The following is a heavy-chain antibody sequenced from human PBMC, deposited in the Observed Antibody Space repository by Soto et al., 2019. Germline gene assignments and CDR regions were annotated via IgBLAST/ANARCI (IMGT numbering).Heavy chain of an antibody. CDR1: GFTFSSYA. D-gene: IGHD6-13*01. V-gene: IGHV3-23*01. Sequence: EVQLLESGGGLVQPGGSLRLSCAASGFTFSSYAMSWVRQAPGKGLEWVSAISGSGGSTYYADSVKGRFTISRDNSKNTLYLQMNSLRAEDTAVYYCAKVRDDWGGIAETNWFDPWGQGTLVTVSS. J-gene: IGHJ5*02. CDR3: AKVRDDWGGIAETNWFDP. CDR2: ISGSGGST.